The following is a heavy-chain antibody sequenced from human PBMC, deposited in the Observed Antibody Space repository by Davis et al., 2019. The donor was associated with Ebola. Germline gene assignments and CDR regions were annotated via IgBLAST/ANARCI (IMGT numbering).Heavy chain of an antibody. CDR3: ARESGGGIDY. Sequence: GESLKISCTASGFNFGDYALTWVRQTPRKGLEWVGFIRNKAYGGTTEYAASVKGRFTISRDDSGNIAYLQMNSLKIEDTAVYYCARESGGGIDYWGQGTLVTVSS. CDR2: IRNKAYGGTT. CDR1: GFNFGDYA. J-gene: IGHJ4*02. V-gene: IGHV3-49*04. D-gene: IGHD1-26*01.